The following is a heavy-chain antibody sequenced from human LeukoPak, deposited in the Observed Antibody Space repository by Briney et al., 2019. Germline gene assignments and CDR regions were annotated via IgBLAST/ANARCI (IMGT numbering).Heavy chain of an antibody. Sequence: NPGGSLRLSCAASGFTFSNSAMNWVRQAPGRGLEWVSVISGTGGYTHYADFVRGQFTISRDNSKNTLYLQMNSLRADDSAVYYCAKGPLESSNYYCDFWGQGTMVTVSS. CDR3: AKGPLESSNYYCDF. J-gene: IGHJ4*02. D-gene: IGHD2-2*01. CDR2: ISGTGGYT. V-gene: IGHV3-23*01. CDR1: GFTFSNSA.